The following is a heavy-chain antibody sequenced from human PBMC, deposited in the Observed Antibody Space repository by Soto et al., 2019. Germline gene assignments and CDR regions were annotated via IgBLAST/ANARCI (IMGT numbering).Heavy chain of an antibody. D-gene: IGHD1-26*01. CDR2: MTPSGSSR. CDR3: ARECDGNYFTFDL. V-gene: IGHV3-11*01. Sequence: GGSLRLSCAASGFTFSDHFMSWIRQAPGKGLEWISYMTPSGSSRSYADSVKGRFTISRDNAKNSLYLQMNSLRGDDTAVYYCARECDGNYFTFDLWGQGTMVTVSS. CDR1: GFTFSDHF. J-gene: IGHJ3*01.